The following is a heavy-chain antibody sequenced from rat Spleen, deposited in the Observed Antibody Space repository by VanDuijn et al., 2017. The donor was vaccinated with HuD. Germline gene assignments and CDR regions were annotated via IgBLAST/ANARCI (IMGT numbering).Heavy chain of an antibody. CDR3: AREADKPFHYFDY. J-gene: IGHJ2*01. Sequence: EVQLMETGGGLVQPGESLKLSCVASGFTFSGYWMYWIRQAPGEGLEWISSISPDGGSTYYPDSVKGRFTISRNNAENTVYLQMNSLRSEDTATYYCAREADKPFHYFDYWGQGVMVTVSS. CDR2: ISPDGGST. D-gene: IGHD1-6*01. V-gene: IGHV5-58*01. CDR1: GFTFSGYW.